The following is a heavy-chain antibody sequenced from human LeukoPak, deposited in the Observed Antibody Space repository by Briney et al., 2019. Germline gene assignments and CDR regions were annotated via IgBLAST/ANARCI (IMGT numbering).Heavy chain of an antibody. Sequence: SETLSLTCTVSGYSISSGYYWGWIRQPPGKGLEWIGSIFHSGSTYYNPSLKSRVTISLDTSKNRFSLKLSSVTAADTAVYYCARVRRTYYYYMDAWGKGTTVTVSS. CDR2: IFHSGST. CDR1: GYSISSGYY. CDR3: ARVRRTYYYYMDA. V-gene: IGHV4-38-2*02. J-gene: IGHJ6*03.